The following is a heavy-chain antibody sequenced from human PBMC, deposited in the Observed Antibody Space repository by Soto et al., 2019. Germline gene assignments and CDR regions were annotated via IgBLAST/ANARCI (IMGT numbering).Heavy chain of an antibody. Sequence: GESLKISCKGSGYSFTSYWISWVRPIPGKGLERMGRIDHSDSYTNYSPSIQGNVTISADKSTSTAYLQWSSLKASDTAMYYCARRDRTRKIAAAGTEYYYCGMDVGGQGTTVTVSS. V-gene: IGHV5-10-1*01. CDR3: ARRDRTRKIAAAGTEYYYCGMDV. CDR1: GYSFTSYW. CDR2: IDHSDSYT. J-gene: IGHJ6*02. D-gene: IGHD6-13*01.